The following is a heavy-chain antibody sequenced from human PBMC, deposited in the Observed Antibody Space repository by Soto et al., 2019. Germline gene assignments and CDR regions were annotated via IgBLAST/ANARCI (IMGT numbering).Heavy chain of an antibody. V-gene: IGHV3-9*01. CDR2: ISWNSGSI. Sequence: EVQLVESGGGWVQPGRSLRLSCAASGFTFDDYAMHWVRQAPGKGLEWVSGISWNSGSIGYADSVKGRFTISRDNAKNSLYLQMNSLRAEDTALYYCAKDLSGWGQGTLVTVSS. D-gene: IGHD3-3*01. CDR1: GFTFDDYA. J-gene: IGHJ4*02. CDR3: AKDLSG.